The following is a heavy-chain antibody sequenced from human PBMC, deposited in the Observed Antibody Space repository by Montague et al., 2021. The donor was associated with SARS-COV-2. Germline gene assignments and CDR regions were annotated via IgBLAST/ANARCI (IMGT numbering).Heavy chain of an antibody. V-gene: IGHV4-4*07. CDR1: GDSITNHY. CDR2: MHFTGKT. Sequence: SETLSLTCSVSGDSITNHYWSWIRQPAGKGLEWIGRMHFTGKTNFSPFFSSRLTMLAGTSKNQFSLKLTSVTAADTAIYFCARDRFDFGAGRQGTIDFWGQGTLVTVSS. CDR3: ARDRFDFGAGRQGTIDF. J-gene: IGHJ4*02. D-gene: IGHD3-10*01.